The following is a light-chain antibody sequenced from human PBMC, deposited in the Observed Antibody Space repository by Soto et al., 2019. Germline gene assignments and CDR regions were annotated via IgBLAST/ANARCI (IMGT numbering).Light chain of an antibody. V-gene: IGLV1-36*01. CDR2: YDD. CDR1: SSNIGNNG. Sequence: QSVLTQPPSVSDDPRQRVTISCSGNSSNIGNNGVSWYQQLPGKAPKLLIHYDDMLPSGVSDRFSGSKSGSAATLASSGLQSEDEADYDCAAWEDSLGGHVFGTGTKLTVL. J-gene: IGLJ1*01. CDR3: AAWEDSLGGHV.